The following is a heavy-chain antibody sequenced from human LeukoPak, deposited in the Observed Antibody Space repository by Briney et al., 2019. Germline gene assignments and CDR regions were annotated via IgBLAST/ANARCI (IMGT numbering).Heavy chain of an antibody. CDR3: ARRWGGWYVKGTGYFDY. Sequence: SETLSLTCAVYGGSFSGYYWSWIRQPPGKGLEWIGEINHSGSTNYNPSLKSRVTISVDTSKNQFSLKLSSVTAADTAVYYCARRWGGWYVKGTGYFDYWGQGTLVTVSS. CDR2: INHSGST. CDR1: GGSFSGYY. D-gene: IGHD6-19*01. V-gene: IGHV4-34*01. J-gene: IGHJ4*02.